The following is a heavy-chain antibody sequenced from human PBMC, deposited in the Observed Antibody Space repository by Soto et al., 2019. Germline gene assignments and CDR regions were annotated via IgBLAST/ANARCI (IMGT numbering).Heavy chain of an antibody. J-gene: IGHJ3*02. CDR1: GYTFTSYD. CDR2: MNPNSGNT. Sequence: GASVKVSCKASGYTFTSYDINWVRQATGQGLEWMGWMNPNSGNTGYAQKFQGRVTMTRNTSISTAYMELSSLRSEDTAVYYCARGGIVLMVYAIRRQSVNAFDIWGQGTMVTV. V-gene: IGHV1-8*01. D-gene: IGHD2-8*01. CDR3: ARGGIVLMVYAIRRQSVNAFDI.